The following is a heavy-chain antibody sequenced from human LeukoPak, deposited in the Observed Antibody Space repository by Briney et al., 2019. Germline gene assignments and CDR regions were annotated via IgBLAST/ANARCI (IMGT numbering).Heavy chain of an antibody. CDR3: ARQEYGLHY. CDR1: GFTFSSYG. D-gene: IGHD3-10*01. J-gene: IGHJ4*02. CDR2: IWFDGSNK. V-gene: IGHV3-33*01. Sequence: PGGSLRLPCAASGFTFSSYGMHWVRQGPGKGLEWVAVIWFDGSNKFYGDSVKGRFTVSRDNSRDTLYLQMNSLRAEDTAVYYCARQEYGLHYWGQGTLVTVSS.